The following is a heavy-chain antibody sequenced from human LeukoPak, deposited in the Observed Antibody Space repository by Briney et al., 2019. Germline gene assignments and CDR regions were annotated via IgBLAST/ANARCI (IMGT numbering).Heavy chain of an antibody. CDR2: ISSSSSYI. J-gene: IGHJ4*02. CDR3: ARIGRVGVSTSGFDY. Sequence: GGSLRLSCAASGFTFSSYSMNWVRQAPGKGLEWVSSISSSSSYIYYADSVKGRFTISRDNAKNSLYLQMNSLRAEDTAVYYCARIGRVGVSTSGFDYWGQGTLVTVSS. D-gene: IGHD1-26*01. CDR1: GFTFSSYS. V-gene: IGHV3-21*01.